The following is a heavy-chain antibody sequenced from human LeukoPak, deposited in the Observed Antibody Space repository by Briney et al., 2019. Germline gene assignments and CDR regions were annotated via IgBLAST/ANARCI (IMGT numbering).Heavy chain of an antibody. CDR3: ARSPGGVVVNYYGMDV. V-gene: IGHV5-51*01. J-gene: IGHJ6*02. D-gene: IGHD3-22*01. Sequence: GESLKISCKGSGYSFTSYWIGWVRQMPGKGLEWMGIIYPGDSDTKYRPSFQGQVTISADKSITTAYLQWSSLKASDTAMYYCARSPGGVVVNYYGMDVWGQGTTVTVSS. CDR2: IYPGDSDT. CDR1: GYSFTSYW.